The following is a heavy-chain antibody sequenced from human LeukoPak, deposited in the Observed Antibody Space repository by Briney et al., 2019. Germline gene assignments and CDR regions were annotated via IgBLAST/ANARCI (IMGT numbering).Heavy chain of an antibody. CDR3: ARVNYSNKGWFDP. D-gene: IGHD4-11*01. V-gene: IGHV4-59*01. CDR1: GDSISSYY. J-gene: IGHJ5*02. Sequence: PSETLSLTCTVSGDSISSYYWSWIRQPPGKGLEWIGYIYYSGSTNYNPSLKSRVTISVDTSKNQFPLKLSSVTAADTAVYYCARVNYSNKGWFDPWGQGTLVTVSS. CDR2: IYYSGST.